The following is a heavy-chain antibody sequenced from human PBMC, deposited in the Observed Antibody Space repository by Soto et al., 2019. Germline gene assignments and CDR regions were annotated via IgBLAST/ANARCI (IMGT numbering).Heavy chain of an antibody. CDR3: AVRNGRWDYSYMDV. CDR2: IDWDDDK. J-gene: IGHJ6*03. D-gene: IGHD2-8*01. V-gene: IGHV2-70*11. CDR1: GFSLSTSGMC. Sequence: SGPTLVNPTQTLTLTCTFSGFSLSTSGMCVSWIRQPPGKALEWLARIDWDDDKYYSTSLKTRLTISKDTSKNQVVLTMTNMDPVDTATYYCAVRNGRWDYSYMDVWGKGTTVTVS.